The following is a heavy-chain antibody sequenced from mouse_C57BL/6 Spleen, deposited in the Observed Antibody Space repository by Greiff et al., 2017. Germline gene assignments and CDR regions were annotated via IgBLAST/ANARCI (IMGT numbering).Heavy chain of an antibody. CDR1: GYTFTSYW. CDR3: AIMDWDYYFDY. Sequence: QVQLQQPGAELVTPGASVKVSCKASGYTFTSYWMHWVKQRPGQGLEWIGRIHPSDSDTNYYQKFKGKATLTVDKSSSTAYMQLNSLTSDDSAVYYCAIMDWDYYFDYGDQGTTLTVSS. CDR2: IHPSDSDT. V-gene: IGHV1-74*01. D-gene: IGHD4-1*01. J-gene: IGHJ2*01.